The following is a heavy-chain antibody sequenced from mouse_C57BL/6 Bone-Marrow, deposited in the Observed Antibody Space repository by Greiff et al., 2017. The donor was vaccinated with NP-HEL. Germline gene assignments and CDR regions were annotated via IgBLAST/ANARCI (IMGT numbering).Heavy chain of an antibody. D-gene: IGHD1-1*01. CDR1: GFTFSSYG. CDR3: ARHEGYYGSSLDY. J-gene: IGHJ2*01. Sequence: EVKLMESGGDLVKPGGSLKLSCAASGFTFSSYGMSWVRQTPDKRLEWVATISSGGSYTYYPDSVKGRFTISRDNAKNTLYLQMSSLKSEDTAMYYCARHEGYYGSSLDYWGQGTTLTVSS. V-gene: IGHV5-6*01. CDR2: ISSGGSYT.